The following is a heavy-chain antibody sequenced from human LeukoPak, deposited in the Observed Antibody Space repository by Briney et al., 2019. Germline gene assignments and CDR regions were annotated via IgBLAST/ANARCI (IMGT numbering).Heavy chain of an antibody. CDR2: ISGSGGST. Sequence: PGGSLRLSCAASGFTFSSYAMSWVRQAPGKGMEWVSAISGSGGSTYYADSVKGRFTLSRDNSKNTLYLQMNSLRAEDTAVYYCAKRLGYCSGGSCYFDYWGQGTLVTVSS. V-gene: IGHV3-23*01. D-gene: IGHD2-15*01. J-gene: IGHJ4*02. CDR1: GFTFSSYA. CDR3: AKRLGYCSGGSCYFDY.